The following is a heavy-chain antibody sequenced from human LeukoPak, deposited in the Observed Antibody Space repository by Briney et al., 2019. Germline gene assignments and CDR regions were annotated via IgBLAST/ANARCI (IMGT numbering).Heavy chain of an antibody. CDR2: IYYSGRT. Sequence: SETLSLTCTVSGGSISSYYLSWIRQPPGKGLEWIGYIYYSGRTNYNPSLKSRVTISVDTSKNQFSLKLSSVTAADTAVYYCARHEVVGASDAFDIWGQGTMVTVSS. V-gene: IGHV4-59*08. D-gene: IGHD1-26*01. CDR1: GGSISSYY. CDR3: ARHEVVGASDAFDI. J-gene: IGHJ3*02.